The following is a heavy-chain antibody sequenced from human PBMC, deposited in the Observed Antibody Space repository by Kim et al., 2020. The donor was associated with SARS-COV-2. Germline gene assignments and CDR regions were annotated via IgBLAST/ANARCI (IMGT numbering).Heavy chain of an antibody. V-gene: IGHV3-74*01. D-gene: IGHD4-4*01. Sequence: KSYADSVKGRFPISEDNAKNTLFLQMNSLRAEDTAVYYWATTYSSGLDVWGQGTTVTVSS. J-gene: IGHJ6*02. CDR3: ATTYSSGLDV. CDR2: K.